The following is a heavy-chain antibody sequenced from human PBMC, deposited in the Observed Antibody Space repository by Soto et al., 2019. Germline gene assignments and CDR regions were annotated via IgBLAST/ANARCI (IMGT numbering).Heavy chain of an antibody. D-gene: IGHD6-6*01. CDR3: AKSITARPFDY. V-gene: IGHV3-23*01. Sequence: GGSLRLSCAASGFTFSSYAMSWVRLAPGKGLDWVSAISGSGGNTYYADSVKGRFTISRDNSKNTLYLQMNSLRAEDTAVYYCAKSITARPFDYWGQGALVTVSS. CDR1: GFTFSSYA. CDR2: ISGSGGNT. J-gene: IGHJ4*02.